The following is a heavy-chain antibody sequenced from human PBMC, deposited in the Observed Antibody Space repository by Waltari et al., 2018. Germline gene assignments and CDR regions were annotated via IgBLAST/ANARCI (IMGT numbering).Heavy chain of an antibody. D-gene: IGHD6-6*01. J-gene: IGHJ6*02. Sequence: EVQLLESGGGLVQPGGSLRLSCAASGFTFSSYAMSWVRQAPGKGREWGSAISGSGGSTYYADSVKGRFTISRDTSKNTLYLQMNSLRAGDTAVYYCAKDWGTYSSSSHYYYGMDVWGQGTTVTVSS. V-gene: IGHV3-23*01. CDR2: ISGSGGST. CDR3: AKDWGTYSSSSHYYYGMDV. CDR1: GFTFSSYA.